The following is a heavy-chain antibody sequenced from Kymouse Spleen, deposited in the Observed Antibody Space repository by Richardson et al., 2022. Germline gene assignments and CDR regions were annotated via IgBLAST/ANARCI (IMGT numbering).Heavy chain of an antibody. V-gene: IGHV3-15*01. Sequence: EVQLVESGGGLVKPGGSLRLSCAASGFTFSNAWMSWVRQAPGKGLEWVGRIKSKTDGGTTDYAAPVKGRFTISRDDSKNTLYLQMNSLKTEDTAVYYCTTLLWFGEFLDYWGQGTLVTVSS. CDR3: TTLLWFGEFLDY. CDR1: GFTFSNAW. CDR2: IKSKTDGGTT. J-gene: IGHJ4*02. D-gene: IGHD3-10*01.